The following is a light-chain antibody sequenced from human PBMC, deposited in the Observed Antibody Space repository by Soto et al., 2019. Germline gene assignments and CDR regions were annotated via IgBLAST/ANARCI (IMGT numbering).Light chain of an antibody. J-gene: IGLJ1*01. CDR1: SSDVGAYDY. V-gene: IGLV2-14*01. CDR3: SLYTSSDTPYV. CDR2: AVS. Sequence: QSALTQPASVSGSPGQSITISCTGTSSDVGAYDYVSWYQQHPDKAPKLIIYAVSNRPSGVSNRFSGSKSGNTASLTISGLQAEDEADYYSSLYTSSDTPYVFGTGTKLTVL.